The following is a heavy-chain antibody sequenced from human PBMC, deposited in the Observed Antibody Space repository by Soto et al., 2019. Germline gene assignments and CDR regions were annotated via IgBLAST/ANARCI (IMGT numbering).Heavy chain of an antibody. CDR1: GDSISDSSHY. CDR3: ARDVNLGMTTVSYFDY. CDR2: IYHSGST. V-gene: IGHV4-39*07. Sequence: SETLSLTCIFSGDSISDSSHYWGWIRQPPGKGLEWIANIYHSGSTYYSPSLKSRVTISVDTSKNQFSLKLSSVTAADTAVYYCARDVNLGMTTVSYFDYWGQGTLVTVSS. D-gene: IGHD4-4*01. J-gene: IGHJ4*02.